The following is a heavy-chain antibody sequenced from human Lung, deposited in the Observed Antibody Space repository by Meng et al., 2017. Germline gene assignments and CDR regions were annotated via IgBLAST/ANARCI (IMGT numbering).Heavy chain of an antibody. CDR1: GVSISSNNW. Sequence: VQLRESGQGMVKPWGTLSLTSSVSGVSISSNNWWSWVRQPPGKGLEWIGEIYHSGSTNYNPSLKSRATISVDTSQNNLSLKLSSVTAADSAVYYCARGPTTMAHDFDYWGQGTLVTVSS. D-gene: IGHD4-11*01. V-gene: IGHV4-4*02. CDR3: ARGPTTMAHDFDY. CDR2: IYHSGST. J-gene: IGHJ4*02.